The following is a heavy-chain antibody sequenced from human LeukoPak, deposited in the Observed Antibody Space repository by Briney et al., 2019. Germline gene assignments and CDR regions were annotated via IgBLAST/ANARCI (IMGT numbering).Heavy chain of an antibody. V-gene: IGHV3-23*01. Sequence: GGSLRLSCAASGFTFSSYAMNWVRQAPGKGLQWVSAISGSGSSTYYADSVKGRFTISRDNSKNTLYLQMNSLRADDTAVYYCAKVLGHDSNGNYWYGMDVWGQGTTVTVSS. CDR3: AKVLGHDSNGNYWYGMDV. D-gene: IGHD3-22*01. CDR2: ISGSGSST. J-gene: IGHJ6*02. CDR1: GFTFSSYA.